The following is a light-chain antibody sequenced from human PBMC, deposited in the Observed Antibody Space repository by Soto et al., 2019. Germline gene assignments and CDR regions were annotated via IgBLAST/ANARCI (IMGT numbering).Light chain of an antibody. Sequence: EIVMTQSPATPSVSPGERATLSCRASHRVSSYLAWYQQRPGQAPRLLIYGASTRATGIPARFSGSASGTEFTLTISSLQSEDFAIYYCQQYNNWPLTFGGGTKV. CDR3: QQYNNWPLT. CDR1: HRVSSY. J-gene: IGKJ4*01. CDR2: GAS. V-gene: IGKV3-15*01.